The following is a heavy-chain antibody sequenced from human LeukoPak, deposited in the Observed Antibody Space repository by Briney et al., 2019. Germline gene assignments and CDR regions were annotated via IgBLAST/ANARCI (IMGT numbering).Heavy chain of an antibody. Sequence: PSETLSLTCTVSGGSFSGYYWSWIRQPPGKGLEWIGEINHSGSTNYNPSLKSRVTISVDTSKNQFSLKLSSVTAADTAVYYCARDRDYCSSTSCRFDYWGQGTLVTVSS. CDR3: ARDRDYCSSTSCRFDY. CDR1: GGSFSGYY. J-gene: IGHJ4*02. CDR2: INHSGST. V-gene: IGHV4-34*01. D-gene: IGHD2-2*01.